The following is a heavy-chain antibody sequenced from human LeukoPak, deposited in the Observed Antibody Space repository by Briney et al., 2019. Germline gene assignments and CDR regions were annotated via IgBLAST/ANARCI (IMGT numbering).Heavy chain of an antibody. D-gene: IGHD3-3*01. CDR2: INPNSGGT. CDR3: ARVRVVRILEWLLSY. J-gene: IGHJ4*02. CDR1: GYTFTGYY. Sequence: ASVKVSCKASGYTFTGYYMHWVRQAPGQGLEWMGWINPNSGGTNYAQKFQGRVTMTRDTSISTAYMELSRLRSDDTAVYYCARVRVVRILEWLLSYWGQGTLVTVSS. V-gene: IGHV1-2*02.